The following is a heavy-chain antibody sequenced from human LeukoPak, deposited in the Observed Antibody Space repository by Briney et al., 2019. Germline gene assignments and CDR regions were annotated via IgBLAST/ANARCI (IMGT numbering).Heavy chain of an antibody. J-gene: IGHJ5*02. D-gene: IGHD2-2*01. V-gene: IGHV4-39*07. CDR3: ARAVRYCSSTSCYLRWFDP. CDR1: GGSISSSSYY. Sequence: SETLSLTCTVSGGSISSSSYYWGWIRQPPGKGLEWIGNIYYSGSTNYNPSLKSRVTISVDTSKNQFSLKLSSVTAADTAVYYCARAVRYCSSTSCYLRWFDPWGQGTLVTVSS. CDR2: IYYSGST.